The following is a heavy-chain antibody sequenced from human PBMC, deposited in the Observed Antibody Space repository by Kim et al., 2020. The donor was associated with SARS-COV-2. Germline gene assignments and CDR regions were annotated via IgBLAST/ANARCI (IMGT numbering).Heavy chain of an antibody. J-gene: IGHJ6*02. D-gene: IGHD5-18*01. CDR1: GFTVSSNY. CDR3: ARDRLFDTAFPSYYYYGMDV. CDR2: VYSGGRT. V-gene: IGHV3-66*01. Sequence: GGSLRLSCAASGFTVSSNYMNWVRQAPGKGLEWFSVVYSGGRTNYADSVKGRFTISRDNSKNTLSLQMNSLRAEDTAVYYCARDRLFDTAFPSYYYYGMDVWGQGTTVIVSS.